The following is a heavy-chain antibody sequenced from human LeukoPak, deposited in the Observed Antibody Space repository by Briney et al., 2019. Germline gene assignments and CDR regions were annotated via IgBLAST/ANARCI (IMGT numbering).Heavy chain of an antibody. CDR1: GFTFSSYG. D-gene: IGHD1-1*01. CDR3: ARCPGRDYYGMDV. CDR2: IWYDGSNK. J-gene: IGHJ6*02. Sequence: PGRSLRLSCAASGFTFSSYGMHWVRQAPGKGLEWVAVIWYDGSNKYYADSVKGRFTISRDNSKNTLYLQMNSLRAEDTAVYYCARCPGRDYYGMDVWGQGTTVTVPS. V-gene: IGHV3-33*01.